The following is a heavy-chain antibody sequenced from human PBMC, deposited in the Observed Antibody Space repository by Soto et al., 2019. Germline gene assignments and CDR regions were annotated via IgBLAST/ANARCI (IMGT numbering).Heavy chain of an antibody. D-gene: IGHD2-15*01. V-gene: IGHV1-69*01. J-gene: IGHJ6*02. Sequence: QVQLVQSGAEVKKPGSSVKVSCKASGGTFSSYAISWVRQAPGQGLEWMGGIIPIFGTANYAQKFQGRVTITADEFTSTAYIALGRLRSEDTDVYYCARGDCSGGSCCAWGANDYCYGMDVWGQGTTVTVSS. CDR1: GGTFSSYA. CDR3: ARGDCSGGSCCAWGANDYCYGMDV. CDR2: IIPIFGTA.